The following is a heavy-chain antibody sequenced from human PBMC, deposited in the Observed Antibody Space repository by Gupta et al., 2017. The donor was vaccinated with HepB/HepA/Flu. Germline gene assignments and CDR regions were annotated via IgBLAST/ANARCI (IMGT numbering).Heavy chain of an antibody. Sequence: QLQLQESGPGLVKPSETLSITCTVSGGSIRNSYHSWGWTRQPPGKGLEYIGNISYSGSAYYNPSLKSRVTLSVDTSKNQFSLRLSSVTAADTAVYYCGSWGGLEFAGSGLHFWGQGSLVAVSS. J-gene: IGHJ4*02. D-gene: IGHD3-22*01. V-gene: IGHV4-39*01. CDR2: ISYSGSA. CDR1: GGSIRNSYHS. CDR3: GSWGGLEFAGSGLHF.